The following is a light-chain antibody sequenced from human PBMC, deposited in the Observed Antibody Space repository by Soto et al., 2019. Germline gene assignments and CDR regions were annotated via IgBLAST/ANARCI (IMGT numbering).Light chain of an antibody. J-gene: IGKJ1*01. Sequence: EVVMTQSPVTLSVSPGARATLSCRASQSVSSNLAWYQQKPGQAPRLLIHGASTRATGIPARFSGSGSGTEFTLTISRLEPEDVAVYYCQQYGSSGTFGQGTKVDIK. CDR1: QSVSSN. CDR2: GAS. V-gene: IGKV3-15*01. CDR3: QQYGSSGT.